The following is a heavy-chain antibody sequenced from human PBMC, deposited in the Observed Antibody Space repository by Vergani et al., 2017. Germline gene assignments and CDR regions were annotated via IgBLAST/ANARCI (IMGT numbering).Heavy chain of an antibody. J-gene: IGHJ5*02. D-gene: IGHD6-6*01. Sequence: EVQLEESGGGLVLPGRSLRLSCVASGFTSAGYAMHWVRQAPGKGLEWVSGISWNSNSIGYADSVKGRSTISRDNAKNSLYLQMNSLRAEDTALYYCAKDLGTSYGGGWFDPWGQGTLVTVSS. CDR1: GFTSAGYA. V-gene: IGHV3-9*02. CDR3: AKDLGTSYGGGWFDP. CDR2: ISWNSNSI.